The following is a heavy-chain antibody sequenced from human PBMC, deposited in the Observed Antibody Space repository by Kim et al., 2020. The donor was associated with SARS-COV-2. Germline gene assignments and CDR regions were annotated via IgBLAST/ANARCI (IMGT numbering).Heavy chain of an antibody. CDR1: GGSISGDTYY. J-gene: IGHJ6*02. CDR3: ARCHRFYGMDV. Sequence: SETLSLTCTVSGGSISGDTYYWGWIRQPPGKGLEWIGTIYYSGSTYYNPSLKSRVTISVDTSKIQFSLNLSSVTAADTTVYYCARCHRFYGMDVWGQGTT. V-gene: IGHV4-39*01. CDR2: IYYSGST.